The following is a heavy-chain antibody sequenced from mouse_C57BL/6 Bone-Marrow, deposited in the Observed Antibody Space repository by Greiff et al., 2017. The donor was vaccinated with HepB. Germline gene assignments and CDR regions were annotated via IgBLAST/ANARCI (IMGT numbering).Heavy chain of an antibody. V-gene: IGHV6-6*01. CDR3: TRPLTSHFDY. D-gene: IGHD5-1*01. CDR2: IRNKANNHAT. J-gene: IGHJ2*01. CDR1: GFTFSDAW. Sequence: EVKVEESGGGLVQPGGSMKLSCAASGFTFSDAWLDWVRQSPEKGLEWVAEIRNKANNHATYYAESVKGKFTISRDDSKSSVYLQMNSLRAEDTGSYYCTRPLTSHFDYWGQGTTLTVSS.